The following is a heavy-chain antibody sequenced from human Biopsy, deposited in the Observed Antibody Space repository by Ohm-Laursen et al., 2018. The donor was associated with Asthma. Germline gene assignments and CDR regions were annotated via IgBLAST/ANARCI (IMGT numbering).Heavy chain of an antibody. D-gene: IGHD2-8*02. J-gene: IGHJ3*02. CDR1: GGTFSNYV. Sequence: GASVKASCKASGGTFSNYVINWVRQAPGQGLEWVGQTVPFFGTTNYGQKFQGRVTITADESTATAYMELRSLRSDETAVYYCARGLVAAGGALASGIWGQGTLATVSS. V-gene: IGHV1-69*13. CDR3: ARGLVAAGGALASGI. CDR2: TVPFFGTT.